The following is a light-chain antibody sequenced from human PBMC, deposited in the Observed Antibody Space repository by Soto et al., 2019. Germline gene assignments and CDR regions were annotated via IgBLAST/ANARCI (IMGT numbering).Light chain of an antibody. J-gene: IGKJ1*01. V-gene: IGKV3-20*01. CDR2: GAS. CDR1: QSVSNNY. Sequence: ESVLTQSKGTLSLSPGERATLSCRASQSVSNNYLAWYQQKPGQAPRLLIYGASNRATGIPDRFSGSGSGTDFTLTISRLEPEDFAVYYCQQYGSSGTFGQGTKVDI. CDR3: QQYGSSGT.